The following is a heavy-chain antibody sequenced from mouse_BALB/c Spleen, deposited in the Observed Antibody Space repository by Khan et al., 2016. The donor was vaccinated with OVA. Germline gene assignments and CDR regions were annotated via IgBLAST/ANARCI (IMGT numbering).Heavy chain of an antibody. J-gene: IGHJ2*01. V-gene: IGHV1S137*01. Sequence: VQLKVSGPELVRPGVSVKISCKGSGYTFTDYVMYWVKQSHAKSLEWIGLISTYSGNTNYNQKFKGKATMTVDKSSSTGYMELARLTSEDSAIYYCARPAYDGYYDYWGQGTTLTVSS. CDR3: ARPAYDGYYDY. CDR1: GYTFTDYV. D-gene: IGHD2-3*01. CDR2: ISTYSGNT.